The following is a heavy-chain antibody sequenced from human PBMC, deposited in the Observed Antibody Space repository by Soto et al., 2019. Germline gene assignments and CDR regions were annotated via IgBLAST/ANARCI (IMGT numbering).Heavy chain of an antibody. V-gene: IGHV4-30-4*01. CDR1: GDSISNGDSY. Sequence: TSETLSLTCTVSGDSISNGDSYWSWIRQPPGKGLEWIGFIFYRGATYYNPSLKSRVTISVDASKNHFSLSLSSVTAADTAVYYCARAPKPYYSYGMDVWRPGTTVTVSS. CDR3: ARAPKPYYSYGMDV. CDR2: IFYRGAT. J-gene: IGHJ6*02.